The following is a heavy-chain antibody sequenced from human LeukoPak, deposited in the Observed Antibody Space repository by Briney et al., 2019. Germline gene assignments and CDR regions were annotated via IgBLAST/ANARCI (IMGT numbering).Heavy chain of an antibody. V-gene: IGHV3-21*01. D-gene: IGHD6-19*01. CDR2: ISSSSSYI. Sequence: PGGSLRLSCAASGFTFSSYSMNWVRQAPGKGLEWVSSISSSSSYIYYADSVKGRFTISRDNAKNSLYLQMNSLRAEDTAVYYCASPLAVAGTAYYYGMDVWGQGTTVTVSS. CDR1: GFTFSSYS. CDR3: ASPLAVAGTAYYYGMDV. J-gene: IGHJ6*02.